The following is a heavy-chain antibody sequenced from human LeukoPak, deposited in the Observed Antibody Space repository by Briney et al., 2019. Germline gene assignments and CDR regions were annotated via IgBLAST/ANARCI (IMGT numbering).Heavy chain of an antibody. CDR1: GFPFTTYN. D-gene: IGHD1-26*01. Sequence: AGGSLTLSCAVSGFPFTTYNMNWVRQAPGKGLEWVSYIDSSSSTIKYADSVKGRFTVSRDNAKNSLHLQMNSLRAEDTAVYYCARRRYSGSSQHFDYWGLGTLVTVSS. V-gene: IGHV3-48*01. CDR3: ARRRYSGSSQHFDY. J-gene: IGHJ4*02. CDR2: IDSSSSTI.